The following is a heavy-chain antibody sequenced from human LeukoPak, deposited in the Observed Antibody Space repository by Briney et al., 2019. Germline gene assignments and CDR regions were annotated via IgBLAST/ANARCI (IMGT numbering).Heavy chain of an antibody. CDR1: GYTFTSYD. V-gene: IGHV1-8*01. D-gene: IGHD2-2*01. CDR2: MNPNSGNT. Sequence: ASVKVSCKASGYTFTSYDINWVRQATGQGLEWMGWMNPNSGNTGYAQKFQGRVTMTRNTSISTAYMELSSLRSEDTAVYYCAKSGNRYQLHSPYFYFYMDVWGKGTTVTVSS. J-gene: IGHJ6*03. CDR3: AKSGNRYQLHSPYFYFYMDV.